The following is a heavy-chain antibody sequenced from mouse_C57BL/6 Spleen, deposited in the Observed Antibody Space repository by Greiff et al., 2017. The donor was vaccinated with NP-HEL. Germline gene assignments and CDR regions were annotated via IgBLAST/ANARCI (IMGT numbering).Heavy chain of an antibody. CDR1: GYSITSGYY. CDR2: ISYDGSN. Sequence: EVKLMESGPGLVKPSQSLSLTCSVTGYSITSGYYWNWIRQFPGNKLEWMGYISYDGSNNYNPSLKNRISITRDKSKNQFFLKLNSVTTEDTATYYCANWVGAMDYWGQGTSVTVSS. CDR3: ANWVGAMDY. J-gene: IGHJ4*01. D-gene: IGHD1-1*02. V-gene: IGHV3-6*01.